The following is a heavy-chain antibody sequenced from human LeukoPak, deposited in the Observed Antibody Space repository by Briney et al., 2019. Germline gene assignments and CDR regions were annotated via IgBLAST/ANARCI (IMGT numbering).Heavy chain of an antibody. CDR2: IGSGSSTI. CDR1: GFIFSDYS. CDR3: ARDRVGSEDY. Sequence: GGSLRLSCEASGFIFSDYSMNWVRQAPGKGLEWVSYIGSGSSTIHYADSVKGRFTISRDNAKNSLYLQMNSLRAEDTAVYYCARDRVGSEDYWGQGTLVTVSS. V-gene: IGHV3-48*01. J-gene: IGHJ4*02. D-gene: IGHD1-26*01.